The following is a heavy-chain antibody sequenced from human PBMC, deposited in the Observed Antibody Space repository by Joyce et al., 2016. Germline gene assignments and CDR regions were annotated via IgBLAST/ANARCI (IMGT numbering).Heavy chain of an antibody. J-gene: IGHJ4*02. D-gene: IGHD4-11*01. CDR3: ARDVLTTVTKAYGY. Sequence: EVQLVESGGGLVKPGESLRLSCTASGFIFSSYSMTWVRQAPGKGVEGVSSISRDNTYIFHADSVKGRFTISRDNARNSLYLQMNSLRAEDTAVYYCARDVLTTVTKAYGYWGQGTLVAVSS. V-gene: IGHV3-21*01. CDR1: GFIFSSYS. CDR2: ISRDNTYI.